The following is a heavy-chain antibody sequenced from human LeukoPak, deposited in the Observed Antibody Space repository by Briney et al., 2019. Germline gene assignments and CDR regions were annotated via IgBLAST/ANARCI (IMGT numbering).Heavy chain of an antibody. J-gene: IGHJ4*02. V-gene: IGHV3-33*01. CDR3: ARGMEEVYYFDY. CDR1: GFTFSSYG. CDR2: IWYDGSNK. D-gene: IGHD1-14*01. Sequence: GGSLRLSCAASGFTFSSYGMHWVRQAPGKGLEWVAVIWYDGSNKYYADSVKGRFTISRDNSKNTLYLQMNSLGAEDTAVYYCARGMEEVYYFDYWGQGTLVTVSS.